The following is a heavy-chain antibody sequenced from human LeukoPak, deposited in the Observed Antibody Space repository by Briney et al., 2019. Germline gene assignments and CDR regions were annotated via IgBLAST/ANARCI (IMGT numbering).Heavy chain of an antibody. CDR2: INSDGSST. J-gene: IGHJ6*03. CDR3: ARDAYGSGSYHYYYYMDV. Sequence: GGSLRLSCAASGFTFSSYWMHWVRQAPGKGLVWVSRINSDGSSTSYADSVKGRFTISRDNAKNTLYLQMNSLRAEDTALYYCARDAYGSGSYHYYYYMDVWGKGTTVTVSS. V-gene: IGHV3-74*01. CDR1: GFTFSSYW. D-gene: IGHD3-10*01.